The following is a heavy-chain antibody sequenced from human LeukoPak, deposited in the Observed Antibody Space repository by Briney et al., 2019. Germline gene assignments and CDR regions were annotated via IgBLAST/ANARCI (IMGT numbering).Heavy chain of an antibody. D-gene: IGHD6-19*01. CDR1: GYTFTSYY. CDR3: ARDLDGIAVAGTNGLGFFDY. CDR2: INPSGGST. J-gene: IGHJ4*02. V-gene: IGHV1-46*03. Sequence: ASVKVSCKASGYTFTSYYMHWVRQAPGQGLEWMGTINPSGGSTGYAQKFQGRVTMTRDTSTSTVYMELSSLRSEDTAVYYCARDLDGIAVAGTNGLGFFDYWGQGTLVTVSS.